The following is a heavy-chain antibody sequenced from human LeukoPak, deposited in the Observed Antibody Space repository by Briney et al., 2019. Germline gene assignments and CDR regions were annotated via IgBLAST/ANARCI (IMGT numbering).Heavy chain of an antibody. Sequence: PGGSLRLSCAASGFTFDDYAMHWVRQAPGKGLEWVSAISGSGDSTYYADSVKGRFTISRDNSKNTLYLQMNSLRAEDTAVYYCAKSHRGYAPRRTYYYYMDVWGKGTTVTVSS. CDR2: ISGSGDST. CDR3: AKSHRGYAPRRTYYYYMDV. CDR1: GFTFDDYA. V-gene: IGHV3-23*01. J-gene: IGHJ6*03. D-gene: IGHD5-12*01.